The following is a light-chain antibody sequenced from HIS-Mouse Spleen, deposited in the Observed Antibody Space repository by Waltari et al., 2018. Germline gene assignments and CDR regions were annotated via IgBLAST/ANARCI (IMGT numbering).Light chain of an antibody. CDR1: QLADTY. CDR2: QDS. CDR3: QAWDSSTVV. J-gene: IGLJ2*01. Sequence: SYELTQPPSVSVSPGQTARITCPGDQLADTYACWYQQKPGQSPVLVIYQDSKRPSGIPERFSGSNSGNTATLTISGTQAMDEADYYCQAWDSSTVVFGGGTKLTVL. V-gene: IGLV3-1*01.